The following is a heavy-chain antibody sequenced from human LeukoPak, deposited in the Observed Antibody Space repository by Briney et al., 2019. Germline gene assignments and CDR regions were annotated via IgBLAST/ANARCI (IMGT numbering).Heavy chain of an antibody. CDR3: AKDPLAGGIAAPDSSMDYYYGMDV. V-gene: IGHV3-23*01. J-gene: IGHJ6*02. CDR2: IRGGGGST. D-gene: IGHD6-13*01. CDR1: GFTFSSYG. Sequence: PGGSLRLSCAASGFTFSSYGMSWVRQAPGKGLEWVAAIRGGGGSTYYADSVKGRFTISRDNSKNTLYLQMNSLRAEDTAVYSCAKDPLAGGIAAPDSSMDYYYGMDVWGQGTTVTVSS.